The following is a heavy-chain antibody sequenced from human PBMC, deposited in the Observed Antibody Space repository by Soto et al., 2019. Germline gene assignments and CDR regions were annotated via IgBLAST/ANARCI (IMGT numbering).Heavy chain of an antibody. CDR1: GYTFTSYD. V-gene: IGHV1-8*01. Sequence: AASVKGSCKASGYTFTSYDINWVRHTTGQGLEWMGWMNPNSGNTCYSQTFQGRVTMTRNTSISTAYMELSSLRSEDTAVYYCSRGLRRYDSSGYPPAYWGQGTLVTVSS. D-gene: IGHD3-22*01. CDR3: SRGLRRYDSSGYPPAY. CDR2: MNPNSGNT. J-gene: IGHJ4*02.